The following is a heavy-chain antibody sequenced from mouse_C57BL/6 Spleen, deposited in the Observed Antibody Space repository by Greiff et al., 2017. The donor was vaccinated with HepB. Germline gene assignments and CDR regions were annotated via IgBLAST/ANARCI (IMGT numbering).Heavy chain of an antibody. CDR3: ARHDTTVVDAMDY. CDR1: GFTFSDYY. D-gene: IGHD1-1*01. J-gene: IGHJ4*01. Sequence: EAQVVESGGGLVQPGGSLKLSCAASGFTFSDYYMYWVRQTPEKRLEWVAYISNGGGSTYYPDTVKGRFTISRDNAKNTLYLQMSRLKSEDTAMYYCARHDTTVVDAMDYWGQGTSVTVSS. V-gene: IGHV5-12*01. CDR2: ISNGGGST.